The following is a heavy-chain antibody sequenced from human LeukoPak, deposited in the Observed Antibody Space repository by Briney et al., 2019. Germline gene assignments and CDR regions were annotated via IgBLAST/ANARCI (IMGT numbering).Heavy chain of an antibody. J-gene: IGHJ4*02. CDR3: ATEYFDNSGFPDY. CDR1: GYTLTELS. V-gene: IGHV1-24*01. CDR2: FDPEDGET. Sequence: WASVKVSCKVSGYTLTELSMHWVRQAPGRGLEWMGGFDPEDGETIYAQKFQGRVTMTEDTSTDTAYMELRSLRSEDTAVYYCATEYFDNSGFPDYWGQGTLVTVSS. D-gene: IGHD3-22*01.